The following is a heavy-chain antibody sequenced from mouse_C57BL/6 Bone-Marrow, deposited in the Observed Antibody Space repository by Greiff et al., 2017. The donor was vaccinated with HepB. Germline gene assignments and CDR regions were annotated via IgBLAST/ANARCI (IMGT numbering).Heavy chain of an antibody. CDR3: ARQKIYYGDDWFAY. J-gene: IGHJ3*01. V-gene: IGHV5-2*01. D-gene: IGHD2-13*01. CDR2: INSDGGST. CDR1: EYEFPSHD. Sequence: EVQGVESGGGLVQPGESLKLSCESNEYEFPSHDMSWVRKTPEKRLELVAAINSDGGSTYYPDTMERRFIISRDNTKKTLYLQMSSLRSEDTALYYWARQKIYYGDDWFAYWGQGTLVTVSA.